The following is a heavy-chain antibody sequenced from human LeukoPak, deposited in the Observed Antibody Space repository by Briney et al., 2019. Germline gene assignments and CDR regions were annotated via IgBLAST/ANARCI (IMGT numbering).Heavy chain of an antibody. CDR3: ARGLPLGYCTYGVCYPPKHFDF. CDR2: VNPKSGNT. V-gene: IGHV1-8*03. CDR1: GYTFSNYD. Sequence: GASVKVSCKASGYTFSNYDINWVRQAPGQGLEWMGWVNPKSGNTGYKQKFQARVTITRDTSITTAYMELRSLTSDDTAVYICARGLPLGYCTYGVCYPPKHFDFWGQGTLVTVSS. J-gene: IGHJ4*02. D-gene: IGHD2-8*01.